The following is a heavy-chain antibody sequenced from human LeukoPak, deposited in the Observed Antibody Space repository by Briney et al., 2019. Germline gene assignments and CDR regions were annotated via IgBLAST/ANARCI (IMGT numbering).Heavy chain of an antibody. CDR2: IYHSGST. J-gene: IGHJ5*01. D-gene: IGHD4-17*01. V-gene: IGHV4-4*02. CDR3: ARGDGGSSTVPIYWFDS. Sequence: PSETLSLTCAVSGGSIKSNNWWSWVRQPPGKGLEWIGEIYHSGSTNYNPSLESRVTVSVDKSKNQFSLDLSSVTAADTAVYYCARGDGGSSTVPIYWFDSWGQGTLVTVSS. CDR1: GGSIKSNNW.